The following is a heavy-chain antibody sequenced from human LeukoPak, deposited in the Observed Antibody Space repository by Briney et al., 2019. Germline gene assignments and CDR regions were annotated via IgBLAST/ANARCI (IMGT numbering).Heavy chain of an antibody. CDR2: ISGSGTST. CDR3: AKDDYYDTSGYRD. CDR1: GFTFSSYA. V-gene: IGHV3-23*01. Sequence: GGSLRLSCAASGFTFSSYAMSWVRQAPVKGLEWVSVISGSGTSTYYADSVKGRFTISRDNSKNTLYLQMNSLRAEDTAVYYCAKDDYYDTSGYRDWGQGTLVTVSS. J-gene: IGHJ4*02. D-gene: IGHD3-22*01.